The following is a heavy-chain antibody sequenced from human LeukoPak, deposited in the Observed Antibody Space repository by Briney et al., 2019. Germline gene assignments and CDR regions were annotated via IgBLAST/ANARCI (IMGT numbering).Heavy chain of an antibody. Sequence: PGGSLRLSCAASGFTVSSNYMSWVRQAPGKGLEWVSVIYSGGNTCDADSVKGRFTSSRDNSKNTLYLQMNSLRAEDTAVYYCAKDRFGYCSGTSCYDWFDPWGQGTLVTVSS. CDR1: GFTVSSNY. V-gene: IGHV3-53*01. CDR3: AKDRFGYCSGTSCYDWFDP. CDR2: IYSGGNT. J-gene: IGHJ5*02. D-gene: IGHD2-2*03.